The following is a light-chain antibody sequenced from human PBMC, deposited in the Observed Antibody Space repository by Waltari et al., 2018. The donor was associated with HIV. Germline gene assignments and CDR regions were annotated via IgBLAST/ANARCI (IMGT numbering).Light chain of an antibody. CDR2: RNN. Sequence: QSVLTQPPSASATPGQRVTISCSGTNSNIGNNYVYWYQQLPGTAPKVHIQRNNYRPSGVPERFFGFKFGTLASLAISGLRSEDEADYYCATWDDNLSGWVFGGGTKLTVL. V-gene: IGLV1-47*01. J-gene: IGLJ3*02. CDR3: ATWDDNLSGWV. CDR1: NSNIGNNY.